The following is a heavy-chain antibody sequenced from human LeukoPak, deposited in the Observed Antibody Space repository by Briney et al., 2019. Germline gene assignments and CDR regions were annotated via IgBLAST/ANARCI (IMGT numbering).Heavy chain of an antibody. J-gene: IGHJ6*03. CDR2: INPNSGGT. CDR1: GYTFTGYY. Sequence: ASVKVSCKASGYTFTGYYMHWVRQAPGQGLEWMGWINPNSGGTNYAQKFQGRVTMTRDTSISTAYMELSRLRSDDTAVYYCARVRGITMVRGVSYYYYYMDVWGKGTTVTI. D-gene: IGHD3-10*01. CDR3: ARVRGITMVRGVSYYYYYMDV. V-gene: IGHV1-2*02.